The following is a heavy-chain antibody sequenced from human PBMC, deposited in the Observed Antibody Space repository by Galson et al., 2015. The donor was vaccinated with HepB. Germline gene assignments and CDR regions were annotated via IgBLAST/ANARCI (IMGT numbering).Heavy chain of an antibody. J-gene: IGHJ6*02. CDR1: GFTFSSYS. CDR2: ISSSSSYI. D-gene: IGHD2-2*03. CDR3: ASFFGYCSSTSCSHYYYYGMDV. V-gene: IGHV3-21*01. Sequence: SLRLSCAASGFTFSSYSMNWVRQAPGKGLEWVSSISSSSSYIYYADSVKGRFTISRDNAKNSLYLQMNSLRAEDTAVYYCASFFGYCSSTSCSHYYYYGMDVWGQGTTVTVSS.